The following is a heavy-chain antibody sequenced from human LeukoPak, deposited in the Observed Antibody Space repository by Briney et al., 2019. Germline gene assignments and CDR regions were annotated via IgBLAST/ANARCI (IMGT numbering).Heavy chain of an antibody. D-gene: IGHD3-22*01. V-gene: IGHV3-73*01. CDR3: GLSSGGY. CDR1: GFTFSGSA. J-gene: IGHJ4*02. CDR2: LRGKADSYAT. Sequence: GGSLRLSCAASGFTFSGSAMHWVRQASGQGLEWVGRLRGKADSYATAYAASVKGRFTISRDDSKNMAYLHMNSLKTEDTAVYYCGLSSGGYWGQGTLVTVSS.